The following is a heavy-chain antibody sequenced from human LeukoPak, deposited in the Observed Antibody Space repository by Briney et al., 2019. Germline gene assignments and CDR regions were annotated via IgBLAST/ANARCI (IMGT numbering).Heavy chain of an antibody. V-gene: IGHV3-30*02. CDR3: VGNWNADY. D-gene: IGHD1-1*01. CDR2: IHYDGSSQ. Sequence: GGSLRLSCAASGFTFNNFGMHWVRQAPGKGLEWVASIHYDGSSQYNTDSVKGRFTISRDNSKNTLFLQMSSLRPEDTAVYYCVGNWNADYWGQGTLVTVSS. J-gene: IGHJ4*02. CDR1: GFTFNNFG.